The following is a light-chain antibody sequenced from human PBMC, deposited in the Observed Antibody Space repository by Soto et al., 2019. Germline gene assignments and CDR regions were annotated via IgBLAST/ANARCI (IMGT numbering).Light chain of an antibody. CDR1: NSNIGNNY. CDR2: RNN. Sequence: QSVLSQPPSASGTPGQRVTISCSGSNSNIGNNYVYWYQQLPGTAPKLLIYRNNQRPSGVPDRISGSKSGTSASLAISGLRSEDEADYYCSSYTSSSTPVYVFGTGTKLTVL. V-gene: IGLV1-47*01. CDR3: SSYTSSSTPVYV. J-gene: IGLJ1*01.